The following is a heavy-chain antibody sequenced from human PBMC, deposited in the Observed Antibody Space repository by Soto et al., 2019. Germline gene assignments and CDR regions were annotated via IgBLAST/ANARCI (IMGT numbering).Heavy chain of an antibody. CDR2: ISAYNGNT. CDR1: GYTFTSYG. J-gene: IGHJ4*02. CDR3: ARSGYDFWSGHHYDY. D-gene: IGHD3-3*01. Sequence: ASVKVSCKASGYTFTSYGISWVRQAPGQGLEWMGWISAYNGNTNYAQKLQGRVTMTTDTSTSTAYMELRSLRSDDTAVYYCARSGYDFWSGHHYDYWGQGTLVTVSS. V-gene: IGHV1-18*01.